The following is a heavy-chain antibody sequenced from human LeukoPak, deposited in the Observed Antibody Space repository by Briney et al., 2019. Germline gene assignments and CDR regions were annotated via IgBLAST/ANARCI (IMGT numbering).Heavy chain of an antibody. CDR2: IYTSGGT. Sequence: SETLSLTCTVSGGSISSGSYYWSWIRQPAGKGLEWIGRIYTSGGTNYNPSLKSRVTISVDTSKNQFSLKLSSVTAADTAVYYCARSTSIYGSGITGPYDYWGQGTLVTVSS. V-gene: IGHV4-61*02. CDR3: ARSTSIYGSGITGPYDY. J-gene: IGHJ4*02. CDR1: GGSISSGSYY. D-gene: IGHD3-10*01.